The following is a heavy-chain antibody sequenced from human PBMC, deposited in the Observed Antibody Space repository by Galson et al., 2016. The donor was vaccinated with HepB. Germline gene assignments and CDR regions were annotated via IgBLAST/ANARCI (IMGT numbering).Heavy chain of an antibody. CDR1: GYTFTSFA. CDR3: SSSTMTTSYGFDN. D-gene: IGHD6-13*01. Sequence: SVKVSCKASGYTFTSFALHWVRQAPGQRLEWMGWINAGNGKTKYSQTFQDRVTITGDTSASTDYMVLSILRSEDTAVYYCSSSTMTTSYGFDNWGQGTLVTVSS. V-gene: IGHV1-3*01. CDR2: INAGNGKT. J-gene: IGHJ4*01.